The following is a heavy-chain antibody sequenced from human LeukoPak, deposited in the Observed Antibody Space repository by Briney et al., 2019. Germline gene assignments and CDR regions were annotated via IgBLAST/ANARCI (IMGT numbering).Heavy chain of an antibody. J-gene: IGHJ4*02. Sequence: GGSLRLSCAASGFTFSSYGMLWVRQAPGKGLEWVAFIRYDGSNKYYADSVKGRFTISRDNSKNTLYLQMSSLRAEDTAVYYCALFVSRAVAGTNWGQGTLVTVSS. CDR1: GFTFSSYG. CDR3: ALFVSRAVAGTN. CDR2: IRYDGSNK. V-gene: IGHV3-30*02. D-gene: IGHD6-19*01.